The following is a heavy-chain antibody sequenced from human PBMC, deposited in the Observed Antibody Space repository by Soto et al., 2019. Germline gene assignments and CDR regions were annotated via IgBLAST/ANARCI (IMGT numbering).Heavy chain of an antibody. CDR3: ARIYDSSGHYGMAV. V-gene: IGHV5-51*01. CDR2: IYPGDSDT. Sequence: GESLKISFHVSGYSFTSYWIGWVRQMPRKGLELIGIIYPGDSDTIYSPSFQGQVTISADKSISTAYLQWSSLKAWDTALYYCARIYDSSGHYGMAVWGQGTTVTVS. J-gene: IGHJ6*02. D-gene: IGHD3-22*01. CDR1: GYSFTSYW.